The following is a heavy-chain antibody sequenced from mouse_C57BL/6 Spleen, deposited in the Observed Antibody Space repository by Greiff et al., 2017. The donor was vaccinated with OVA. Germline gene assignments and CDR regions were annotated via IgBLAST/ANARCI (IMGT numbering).Heavy chain of an antibody. Sequence: VQLKQSGPELVKPGASVKISCKASGYTFTDYYMNWVKQSHGKSLEWIGDINPNNGGTSYNQKFKGKATLTVDKSSSTAYMELRSLTSEDSAVYYCASYYDYDGEVWFAYWGQGTLVTVSA. D-gene: IGHD2-4*01. J-gene: IGHJ3*01. CDR2: INPNNGGT. CDR3: ASYYDYDGEVWFAY. V-gene: IGHV1-26*01. CDR1: GYTFTDYY.